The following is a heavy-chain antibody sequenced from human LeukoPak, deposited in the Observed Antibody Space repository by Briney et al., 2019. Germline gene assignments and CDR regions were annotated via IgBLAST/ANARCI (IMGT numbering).Heavy chain of an antibody. CDR2: ISSSSSYI. V-gene: IGHV3-21*01. CDR1: GFTFDDYG. Sequence: GGSLRLSCAASGFTFDDYGMNWVRKAPGKGLEWVSSISSSSSYIYYADSVKGRFTISRDNAKNSLYLQMNSLRAEDTAVYYCASTTVTTQKQDYWGQGTLVTVSS. CDR3: ASTTVTTQKQDY. D-gene: IGHD4-17*01. J-gene: IGHJ4*02.